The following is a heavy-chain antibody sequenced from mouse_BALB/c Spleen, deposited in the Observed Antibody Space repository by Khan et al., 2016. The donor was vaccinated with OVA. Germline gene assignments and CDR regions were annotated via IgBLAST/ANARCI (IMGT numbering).Heavy chain of an antibody. V-gene: IGHV2-2*02. CDR1: GFSLSTYG. CDR2: IWSGGST. Sequence: QVQLKESGPGLVQPSQSLSITCTVSGFSLSTYGVHWVRQSPGKGLEWLGVIWSGGSTAFNAAFISRLSISKDNSKSQVFFKMNSLQTNDSAIYYCARGGLPFAYWGQGTLVTVSA. CDR3: ARGGLPFAY. D-gene: IGHD2-13*01. J-gene: IGHJ3*01.